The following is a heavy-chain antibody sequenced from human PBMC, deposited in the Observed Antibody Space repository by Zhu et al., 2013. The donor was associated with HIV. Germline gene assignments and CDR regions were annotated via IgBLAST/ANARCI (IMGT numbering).Heavy chain of an antibody. Sequence: QVQLVQSGAEVKKPGSSVKVSCKASGGTFSSYAISWVRQAPGQGLEWMGGIIPIFGTANYAQKFQGRVTITADESTSTAYMELSSLRSEDTAVYYCAREESYPPEAVYGDSPTAYYYYGMDVWGQGP. CDR3: AREESYPPEAVYGDSPTAYYYYGMDV. CDR2: IIPIFGTA. V-gene: IGHV1-69*01. CDR1: GGTFSSYA. D-gene: IGHD4-17*01. J-gene: IGHJ6*02.